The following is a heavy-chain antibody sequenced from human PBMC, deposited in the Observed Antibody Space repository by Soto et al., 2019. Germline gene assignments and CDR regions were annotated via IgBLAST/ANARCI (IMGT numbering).Heavy chain of an antibody. Sequence: SVKVSCKASGGTFISYTISWLRQAPGQGLEWMGRIIPILGIANYAQKFQGRVTITADKSTSTAYMELSSLRSEDTAVYYCARSKERRLPFDIWGQGTMVTVSS. CDR2: IIPILGIA. V-gene: IGHV1-69*02. D-gene: IGHD1-1*01. CDR3: ARSKERRLPFDI. J-gene: IGHJ3*02. CDR1: GGTFISYT.